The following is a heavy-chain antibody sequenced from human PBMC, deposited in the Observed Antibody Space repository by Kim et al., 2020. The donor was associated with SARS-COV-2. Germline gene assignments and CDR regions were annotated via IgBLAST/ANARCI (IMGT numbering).Heavy chain of an antibody. Sequence: ASVKVSCKASGYTFTSYDINWVRQATGQGLEWTGWMNPNSGNTGYAQKFQGRVTMTRNTSISTAYMELSSLRSEDTAVYYCARAKLVQGVFYYYYYMDVWGKGTTVTVSS. V-gene: IGHV1-8*01. CDR2: MNPNSGNT. CDR3: ARAKLVQGVFYYYYYMDV. CDR1: GYTFTSYD. D-gene: IGHD3-10*01. J-gene: IGHJ6*03.